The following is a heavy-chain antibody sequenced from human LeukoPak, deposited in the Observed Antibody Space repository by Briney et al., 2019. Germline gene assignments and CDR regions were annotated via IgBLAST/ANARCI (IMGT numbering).Heavy chain of an antibody. CDR2: IKQDGSET. J-gene: IGHJ4*02. CDR3: ARRYFDY. Sequence: PGGALRLSCAASGFTFGNSWMTWVRQAPGKGLEWVASIKQDGSETYYVDSVKGRFTISRDNAKNSLYLQMNSLRAEDTAVYYCARRYFDYWGQGTLVTVSS. V-gene: IGHV3-7*03. CDR1: GFTFGNSW.